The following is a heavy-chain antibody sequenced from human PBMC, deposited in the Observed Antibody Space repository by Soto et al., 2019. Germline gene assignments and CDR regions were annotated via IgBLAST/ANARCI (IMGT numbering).Heavy chain of an antibody. CDR2: IFPDDEK. CDR3: ARPMDEQQLVGAFDI. J-gene: IGHJ3*02. D-gene: IGHD6-13*01. Sequence: GSGPTLVNPTETLTLTCTVSGFSLSNARLGVSWIRQPPGKALEWLGHIFPDDEKSYSTSLKSRLTISKDTSKSQVVLTMTNMDPVDTATYYCARPMDEQQLVGAFDIWGQGTMVTVSS. V-gene: IGHV2-26*01. CDR1: GFSLSNARLG.